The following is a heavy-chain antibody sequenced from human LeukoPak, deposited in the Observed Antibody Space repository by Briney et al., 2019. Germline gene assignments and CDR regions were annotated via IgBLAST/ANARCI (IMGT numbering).Heavy chain of an antibody. Sequence: ASVKVSCKASGYTFTNFPMNWVRQAPGQGLEWMGSINTNTGSPTYAQAFTGRFVFSLDTSVSTAYLQITSLETEDTAVYYCARATTVTSFRIEYFQLWGQGTLVTVSS. D-gene: IGHD4-17*01. V-gene: IGHV7-4-1*02. CDR2: INTNTGSP. J-gene: IGHJ1*01. CDR3: ARATTVTSFRIEYFQL. CDR1: GYTFTNFP.